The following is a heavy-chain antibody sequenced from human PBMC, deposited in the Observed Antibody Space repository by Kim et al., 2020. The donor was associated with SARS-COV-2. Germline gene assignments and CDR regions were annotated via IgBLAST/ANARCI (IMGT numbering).Heavy chain of an antibody. Sequence: GGSLRLSCAASGFTFSSYAMSWVRQAPGKGMEWVSAVSGSGGSRYYADSVQGRLIISRDNSKNTLYLQMNSLRAEDTAVYYCAKAGYGSGSEEYYYYYYGMDVWGQGTTVTVSS. CDR3: AKAGYGSGSEEYYYYYYGMDV. CDR1: GFTFSSYA. V-gene: IGHV3-23*01. D-gene: IGHD3-10*01. CDR2: VSGSGGSR. J-gene: IGHJ6*02.